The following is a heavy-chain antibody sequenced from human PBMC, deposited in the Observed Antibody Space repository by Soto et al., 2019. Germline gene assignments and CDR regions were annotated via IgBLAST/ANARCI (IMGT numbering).Heavy chain of an antibody. D-gene: IGHD5-18*01. CDR2: IRSKAYGGTT. CDR1: GFTFGDYA. Sequence: HPGGSLRLSCTASGFTFGDYAMSWFRQAPGKGLEWVGFIRSKAYGGTTEYAASVKGRFTISRDDSKSIAYLQMNSLKTEDTAVYYCTREGPTATTDRGRLSFDYWGQGTLVTVSS. J-gene: IGHJ4*02. V-gene: IGHV3-49*03. CDR3: TREGPTATTDRGRLSFDY.